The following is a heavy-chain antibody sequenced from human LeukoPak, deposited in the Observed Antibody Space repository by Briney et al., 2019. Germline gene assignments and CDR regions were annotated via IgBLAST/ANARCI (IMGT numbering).Heavy chain of an antibody. CDR1: GGSISSSSYY. CDR2: IYYSGST. CDR3: AREEAVRGALGY. V-gene: IGHV4-39*07. D-gene: IGHD3-10*01. Sequence: PSETLSLTCTVSGGSISSSSYYWGWIRQPPGKGLEWIGSIYYSGSTYYNPSLKSRVTISVDTSKNQFSLKLSSVTAADTAVYYCAREEAVRGALGYWGQGTLVTVSS. J-gene: IGHJ4*02.